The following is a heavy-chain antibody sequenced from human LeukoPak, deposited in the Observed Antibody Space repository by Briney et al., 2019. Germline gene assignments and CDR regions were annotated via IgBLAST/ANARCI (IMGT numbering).Heavy chain of an antibody. CDR3: AKDYSNYAKPIDY. J-gene: IGHJ4*02. V-gene: IGHV3-23*01. CDR1: RFTFSSYA. D-gene: IGHD4-11*01. CDR2: ISGSGGST. Sequence: GGSLRLSCAASRFTFSSYAVSWVRQAPGKGLEWVSAISGSGGSTYYADSVKGRFTISRDNSKNTLYLQMNSLRAEDTAVYYCAKDYSNYAKPIDYWGQGTLVTVSS.